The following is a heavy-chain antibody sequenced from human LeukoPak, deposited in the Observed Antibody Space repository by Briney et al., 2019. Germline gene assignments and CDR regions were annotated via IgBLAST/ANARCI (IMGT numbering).Heavy chain of an antibody. V-gene: IGHV3-48*01. CDR2: ISSSSRTI. CDR3: ARRGYSSGWNRFDY. Sequence: GGSLRLSCAASGFTFSRYSMNWVRQAPGKGLEWVSYISSSSRTIHYADSVKGRFTISRDNAKNSLYLQMNSLRAEDTAVYYCARRGYSSGWNRFDYWGQGTLVTVSS. J-gene: IGHJ4*02. CDR1: GFTFSRYS. D-gene: IGHD6-25*01.